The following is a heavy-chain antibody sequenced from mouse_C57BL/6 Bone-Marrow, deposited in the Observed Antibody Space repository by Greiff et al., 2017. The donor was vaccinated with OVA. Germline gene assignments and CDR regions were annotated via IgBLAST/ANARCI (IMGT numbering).Heavy chain of an antibody. CDR1: GYTFTDYE. D-gene: IGHD2-3*01. CDR3: TGDGYWFAY. CDR2: IDPETGGT. J-gene: IGHJ3*01. Sequence: QVQLKESGAELVRPGASVTLSCKASGYTFTDYEMHWVKQTPVHGLEWIGAIDPETGGTAYNQKFKGKAILTADKSSSTAYMELRSLTSEDSAVYYCTGDGYWFAYWGQGTLVTVSA. V-gene: IGHV1-15*01.